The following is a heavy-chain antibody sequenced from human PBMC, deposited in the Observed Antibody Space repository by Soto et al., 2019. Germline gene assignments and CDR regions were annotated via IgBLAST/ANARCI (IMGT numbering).Heavy chain of an antibody. J-gene: IGHJ2*01. CDR2: IYSGGST. CDR1: GFTVSSNY. Sequence: EVQLVESGGGLVQPGGSLRLSCAASGFTVSSNYMSWVRQAPGKGLEWVSVIYSGGSTYYADSVKGRFTISRDNSKNTLYLQMNSLRAEDTAVYYCARAPPRSPGWYFDLWGRGTLVTVSS. CDR3: ARAPPRSPGWYFDL. V-gene: IGHV3-66*01.